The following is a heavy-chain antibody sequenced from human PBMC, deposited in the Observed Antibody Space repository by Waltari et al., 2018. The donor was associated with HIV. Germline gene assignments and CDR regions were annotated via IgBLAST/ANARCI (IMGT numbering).Heavy chain of an antibody. Sequence: EVQLVASGGQLVQPVGSLRLSCLSSGFTFRDYSMNWVRPGPGKGLEWVAYISATGTTIFYANSVKGRFTVSRDNVENSLYLDMSSLRAEDTGDYYCARCETVVTPFINKYLGLDVWGPGTTVTVSS. J-gene: IGHJ6*02. V-gene: IGHV3-48*01. CDR1: GFTFRDYS. D-gene: IGHD2-15*01. CDR3: ARCETVVTPFINKYLGLDV. CDR2: ISATGTTI.